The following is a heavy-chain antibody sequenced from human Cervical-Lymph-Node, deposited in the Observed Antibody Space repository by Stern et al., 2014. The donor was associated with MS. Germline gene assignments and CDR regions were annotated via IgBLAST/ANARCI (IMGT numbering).Heavy chain of an antibody. CDR2: IGIDSCTI. CDR1: GFTFRTDS. CDR3: ASLTTVKYY. Sequence: EVQLEESGGDLVQPGGSLRLSCAASGFTFRTDSMNWVRQAPGKGLEVVAYIGIDSCTIYYADSVKGLFTISRDNAKSSLYLQMNSLRAEDTAIYYCASLTTVKYYWGQGTLVTVSS. V-gene: IGHV3-48*01. J-gene: IGHJ4*02. D-gene: IGHD4-17*01.